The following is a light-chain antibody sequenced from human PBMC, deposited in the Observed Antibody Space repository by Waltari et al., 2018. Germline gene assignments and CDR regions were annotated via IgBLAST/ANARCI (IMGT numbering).Light chain of an antibody. J-gene: IGKJ2*03. Sequence: EIVLTQSPDTVCLSPGDRATLSCWASQSGSGKYFAWYQQKPGQAPRLLIYSISRRAAGIPDRFSASGSGTDFTLTISRLEPEDFAVYYCQQYGNSLYSFGQGTKLEIK. CDR1: QSGSGKY. V-gene: IGKV3-20*01. CDR3: QQYGNSLYS. CDR2: SIS.